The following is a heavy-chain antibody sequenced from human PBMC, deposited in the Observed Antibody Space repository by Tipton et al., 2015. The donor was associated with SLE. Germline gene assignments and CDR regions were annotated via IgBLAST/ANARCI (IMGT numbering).Heavy chain of an antibody. CDR2: ICHSGST. CDR3: ARGLGVVVAVAFDI. V-gene: IGHV4-38-2*01. CDR1: GYSISSNYC. Sequence: TLSLTCAASGYSISSNYCWGWIRQPPGKGLEWIGSICHSGSTYYNPSLQSRVTISRDTSKNQFSLKLSSVTAADTAVYYCARGLGVVVAVAFDIWGQGTMVTVSS. J-gene: IGHJ3*02. D-gene: IGHD2-15*01.